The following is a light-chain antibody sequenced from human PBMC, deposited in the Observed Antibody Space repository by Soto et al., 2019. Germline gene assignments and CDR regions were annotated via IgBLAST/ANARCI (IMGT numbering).Light chain of an antibody. CDR1: NIGSKN. CDR3: QVWHSGTVV. CDR2: WDR. V-gene: IGLV3-9*01. Sequence: SYELTQPLSVSVALGQTAAITCGGNNIGSKNVHWYQQKAGQAPMLVIYWDRNRPSGIPERFSGSNSGNTATLTINRAQAGDEADYYCQVWHSGTVVFGGGTKLTVL. J-gene: IGLJ2*01.